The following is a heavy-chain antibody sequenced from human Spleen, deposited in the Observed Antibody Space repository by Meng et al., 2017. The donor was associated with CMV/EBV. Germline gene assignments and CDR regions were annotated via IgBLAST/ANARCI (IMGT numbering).Heavy chain of an antibody. D-gene: IGHD1-14*01. V-gene: IGHV3-9*01. Sequence: SLKISCAASGFTFDDYAMHWVRQAPGKGLEWVSGISWNSGSIGYADSVKGRFTISRDNAKNSLYLEMNSLRVEDTAVYHCGRWGVAAGIDYWGQGTLVTVSS. CDR3: GRWGVAAGIDY. J-gene: IGHJ4*02. CDR1: GFTFDDYA. CDR2: ISWNSGSI.